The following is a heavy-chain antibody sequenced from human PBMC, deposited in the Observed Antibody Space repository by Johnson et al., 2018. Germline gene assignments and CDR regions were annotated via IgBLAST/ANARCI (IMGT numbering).Heavy chain of an antibody. J-gene: IGHJ6*03. Sequence: QVQLVESGGGVVQPGKSLRLSCAASGFTFSTFGMHWVRQAPGKGLEWVTLISYDGRDKYYADSVRGRFTISRDNSKNTLYLQMNSLRAEDTAVYYWAKGSRLQDYFYYYYMDVWGKGTTVTVSS. CDR3: AKGSRLQDYFYYYYMDV. D-gene: IGHD5-24*01. CDR1: GFTFSTFG. CDR2: ISYDGRDK. V-gene: IGHV3-30*18.